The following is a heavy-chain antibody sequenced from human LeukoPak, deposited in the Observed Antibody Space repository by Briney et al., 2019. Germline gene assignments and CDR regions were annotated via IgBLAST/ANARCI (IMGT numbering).Heavy chain of an antibody. D-gene: IGHD3-10*01. CDR2: ISGSGGST. CDR1: GFTFSSYA. CDR3: AKDQNYYGSGSADDAFDI. Sequence: PGGSLRLSCAASGFTFSSYAMSLVRQARGKGLEWVSAISGSGGSTYYADSVKGRFTISRDNSKNTLYLQMNSLRAEDTAVYYCAKDQNYYGSGSADDAFDIWGQGTMVTVSS. J-gene: IGHJ3*02. V-gene: IGHV3-23*01.